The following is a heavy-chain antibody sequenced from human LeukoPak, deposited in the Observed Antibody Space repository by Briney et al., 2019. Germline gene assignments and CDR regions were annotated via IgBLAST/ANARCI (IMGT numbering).Heavy chain of an antibody. D-gene: IGHD4-17*01. CDR2: ISSSGSTI. CDR1: GFTFSSYE. J-gene: IGHJ4*02. V-gene: IGHV3-48*03. Sequence: GGSLRLSCAASGFTFSSYEMNWVRQAPGKGLEWVAYISSSGSTIYYADPVKGRFTISRDNAKNSLYLQMNSLRDEDTAVYYCARAPLYGAYIDYWGQGTLVTVSS. CDR3: ARAPLYGAYIDY.